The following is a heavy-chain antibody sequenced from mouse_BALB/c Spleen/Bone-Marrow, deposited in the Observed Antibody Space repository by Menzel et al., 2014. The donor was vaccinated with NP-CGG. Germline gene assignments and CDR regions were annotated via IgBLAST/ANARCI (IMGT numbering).Heavy chain of an antibody. CDR2: IYPGSGNT. Sequence: QVQLQQSGAELARSGASVKLSCKASGYTFTDYYVSWVKQRTGQGLEWIGEIYPGSGNTYYNEKFKGKATLTADRSSSTAYMQLSSLTSEDSAVYFCARAASLDYWGQGTSVTVSS. J-gene: IGHJ4*01. CDR3: ARAASLDY. CDR1: GYTFTDYY. V-gene: IGHV1-77*01.